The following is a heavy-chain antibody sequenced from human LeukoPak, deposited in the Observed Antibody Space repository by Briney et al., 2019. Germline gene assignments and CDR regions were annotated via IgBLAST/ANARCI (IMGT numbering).Heavy chain of an antibody. D-gene: IGHD3-9*01. Sequence: ASVKVSCKASGYTFNDHFIHWVRQAPGQRPEWVGWMGPKNGGTRYAPKFQGRVTLTRDTSVSAAYMELNSLRSDDTAVYYCVRAGAYYDILGVWGPGTTVAVSS. CDR1: GYTFNDHF. CDR2: MGPKNGGT. V-gene: IGHV1-2*02. CDR3: VRAGAYYDILGV. J-gene: IGHJ6*02.